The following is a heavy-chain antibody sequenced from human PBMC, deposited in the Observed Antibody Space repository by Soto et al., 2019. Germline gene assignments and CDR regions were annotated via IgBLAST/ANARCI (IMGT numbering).Heavy chain of an antibody. V-gene: IGHV4-31*03. CDR3: ARGPGITMVRGVGYYYGMDV. CDR2: IYYSGST. J-gene: IGHJ6*02. CDR1: GGSSSSGGYY. Sequence: PSETLSRNCTVSGGSSSSGGYYWSWILQHPGKGLEWIGYIYYSGSTYYNPSLKSRVTISVDTSKNQFSLKLSSVTAADTAVYYCARGPGITMVRGVGYYYGMDVWGQGTTVTVSS. D-gene: IGHD3-10*01.